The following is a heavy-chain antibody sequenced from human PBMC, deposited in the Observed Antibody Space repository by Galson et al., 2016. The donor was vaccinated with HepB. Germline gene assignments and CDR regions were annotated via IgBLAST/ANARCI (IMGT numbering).Heavy chain of an antibody. J-gene: IGHJ5*01. CDR3: ARDRSQDWFDS. V-gene: IGHV4-61*01. Sequence: TLSLTCTVSGVSVSSGSYYWSWIRQPPGKGLEWIGCIHYSGSTKYNPSLKSRVTISVDTSKNQFSLKLSSVTAADTAVYYWARDRSQDWFDSWGQGTLVTVSS. CDR2: IHYSGST. D-gene: IGHD3-10*01. CDR1: GVSVSSGSYY.